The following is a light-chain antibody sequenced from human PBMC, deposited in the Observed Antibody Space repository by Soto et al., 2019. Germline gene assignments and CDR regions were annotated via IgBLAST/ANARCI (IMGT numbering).Light chain of an antibody. CDR2: WAS. J-gene: IGKJ4*01. V-gene: IGKV4-1*01. Sequence: DIVMTQSPDSLAVTLGERATINCESSQSVLFCSNNKNYLAWYQQEPGQPPKLLLSWASARESGVPERFSGSGSGTLFTLSISSLQAEDVAVYYCQQYYTLPLTFGGGTKVDIK. CDR1: QSVLFCSNNKNY. CDR3: QQYYTLPLT.